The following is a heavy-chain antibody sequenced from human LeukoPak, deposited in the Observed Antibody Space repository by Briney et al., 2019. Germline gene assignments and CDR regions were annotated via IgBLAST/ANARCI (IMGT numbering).Heavy chain of an antibody. CDR1: GFTFDDYA. CDR2: ISWDGGST. D-gene: IGHD6-13*01. J-gene: IGHJ4*02. V-gene: IGHV3-43D*03. CDR3: AKVFYPAAGTGRVDFPFDY. Sequence: GGSLRLSCAASGFTFDDYAMHWVRQAPGKGLEWVSLISWDGGSTYYADSVKGRFTISRDNSKNSLYLQMNSLRAEDTAVYYCAKVFYPAAGTGRVDFPFDYWGQGTLVTVSS.